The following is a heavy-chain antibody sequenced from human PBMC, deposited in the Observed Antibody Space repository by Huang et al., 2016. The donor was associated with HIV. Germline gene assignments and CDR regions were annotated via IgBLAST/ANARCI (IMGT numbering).Heavy chain of an antibody. J-gene: IGHJ3*02. CDR2: FAPEQGET. CDR3: ATGFDTYYDI. D-gene: IGHD2-21*01. CDR1: GYTLTELS. Sequence: QVQLVQSGAEVKKPGASVKVSCKGSGYTLTELSIHWVRQAPGKGLDWMGGFAPEQGETNYAQNFQGRVTMTEDTSTDTAYMELNSLRSEDTAVYYCATGFDTYYDIWGQGTMVIASS. V-gene: IGHV1-24*01.